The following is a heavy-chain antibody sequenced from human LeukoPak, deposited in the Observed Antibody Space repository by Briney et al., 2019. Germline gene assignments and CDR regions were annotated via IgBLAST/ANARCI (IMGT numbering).Heavy chain of an antibody. V-gene: IGHV4-4*07. Sequence: SETLSLTCTVSGGSIGWDYWSWIRQSAGKGLEWIGRIYKSGSTNYNPSFRSRVTMSVDTSKNQFSLSVTSVTAADTAVYYCAREEYFQDSNGYSYYFHSWGQGSLVTVSS. D-gene: IGHD3-22*01. J-gene: IGHJ4*02. CDR2: IYKSGST. CDR3: AREEYFQDSNGYSYYFHS. CDR1: GGSIGWDY.